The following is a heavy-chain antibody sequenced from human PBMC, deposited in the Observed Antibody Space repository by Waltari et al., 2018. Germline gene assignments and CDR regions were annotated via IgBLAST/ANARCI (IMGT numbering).Heavy chain of an antibody. CDR2: IDYSGST. J-gene: IGHJ6*02. Sequence: LPLPASGPGLVKPSAPLSPTCHVSGGSISSGSYYWGWIRQPPGKGLGWIGSIDYSGSTYYNPSLKSRVTISVDTSKNQFSLTLSSVTAADTAVYYCARDSHYYYGMDVWGQGTTVTVSS. CDR1: GGSISSGSYY. V-gene: IGHV4-39*07. CDR3: ARDSHYYYGMDV.